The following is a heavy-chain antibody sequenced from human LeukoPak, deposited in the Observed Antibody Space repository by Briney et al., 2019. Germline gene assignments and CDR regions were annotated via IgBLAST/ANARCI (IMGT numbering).Heavy chain of an antibody. Sequence: PGGSLRLSCAASGFIFTNYFMSWVRQAPGKGLEWVASIKHDGSEKYYVDSVRGRFTISRDNSKNTLYLQMNSLRAEDTAVYYCAKWRGSSSYFDYWGQGTLVTVSS. CDR1: GFIFTNYF. J-gene: IGHJ4*02. V-gene: IGHV3-7*03. CDR3: AKWRGSSSYFDY. D-gene: IGHD6-13*01. CDR2: IKHDGSEK.